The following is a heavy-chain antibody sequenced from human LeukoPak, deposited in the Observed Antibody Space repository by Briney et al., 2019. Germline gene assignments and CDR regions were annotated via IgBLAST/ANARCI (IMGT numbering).Heavy chain of an antibody. CDR1: GFTFSDYY. CDR2: ISSSGSTI. CDR3: ARDTAMVTGYYYYGMDV. J-gene: IGHJ6*02. V-gene: IGHV3-11*01. D-gene: IGHD5-18*01. Sequence: PGGPLRLSCAASGFTFSDYYMSWIRQAPGKGLEWVSYISSSGSTIYYADSVKGRFTISRDNAKNSLYLQMNSLRAEDTAVYYCARDTAMVTGYYYYGMDVWGQGTTVTVSS.